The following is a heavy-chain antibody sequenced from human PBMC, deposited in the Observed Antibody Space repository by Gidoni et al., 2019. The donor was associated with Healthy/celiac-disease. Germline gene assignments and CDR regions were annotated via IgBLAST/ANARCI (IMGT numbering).Heavy chain of an antibody. CDR1: GFTFSSYS. CDR3: ARALGNCSGGSCYGG. V-gene: IGHV3-48*02. J-gene: IGHJ3*01. Sequence: EVQLVESGGGLVQPGGSLRLSCAASGFTFSSYSMNWVRQAPGKGLEWVSYISSSSSTIYYADSVKGRFTISRDNAKNSLYLQMNSLRDEDTAVYYCARALGNCSGGSCYGGWGQGTMVTVSS. D-gene: IGHD2-15*01. CDR2: ISSSSSTI.